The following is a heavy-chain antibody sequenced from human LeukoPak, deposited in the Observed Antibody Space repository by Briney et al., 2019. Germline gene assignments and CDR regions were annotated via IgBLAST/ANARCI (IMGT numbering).Heavy chain of an antibody. J-gene: IGHJ5*02. Sequence: ASVKVSCKASGYTFNGYYIHWVRQAPGQGLEWMGWINPNSGGTNYAQKFQGRVTITADESTSTAYMELSSLRSEDTAVYYCARDRGSGSGWYNPWGQGTLVTVSS. CDR1: GYTFNGYY. CDR2: INPNSGGT. CDR3: ARDRGSGSGWYNP. D-gene: IGHD6-19*01. V-gene: IGHV1-2*02.